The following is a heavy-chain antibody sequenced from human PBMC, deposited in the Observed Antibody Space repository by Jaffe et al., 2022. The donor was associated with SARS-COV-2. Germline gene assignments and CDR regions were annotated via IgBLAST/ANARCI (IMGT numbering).Heavy chain of an antibody. J-gene: IGHJ6*02. V-gene: IGHV3-48*03. Sequence: EVQLVESGGGLVQPGGSLRLSCAASGFTFSSYEMNWVRQAPGKGLEWVSYISSSGSTIYYADSVKGRFTISRDNAKNSLYLQMNSLRAEDTAVYYCARDWLRYFDWPNYYYYYGMDVWGQGTTVTVSS. CDR2: ISSSGSTI. CDR1: GFTFSSYE. CDR3: ARDWLRYFDWPNYYYYYGMDV. D-gene: IGHD3-9*01.